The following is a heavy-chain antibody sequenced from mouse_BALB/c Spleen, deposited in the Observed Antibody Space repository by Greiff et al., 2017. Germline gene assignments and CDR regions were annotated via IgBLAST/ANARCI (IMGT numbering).Heavy chain of an antibody. D-gene: IGHD2-10*01. CDR3: ARTYYGNYVAWFAY. Sequence: LQESGTVLARPGASVKMSCKASGYSFTSYWMHWVKQRPGQGLEWIGAIDTSDSYTSYNQKFKGKATLTVDESSSTAYMQLSSLTSEDSAVYYCARTYYGNYVAWFAYWGQGTLVTVSA. J-gene: IGHJ3*01. V-gene: IGHV1-59*01. CDR2: IDTSDSYT. CDR1: GYSFTSYW.